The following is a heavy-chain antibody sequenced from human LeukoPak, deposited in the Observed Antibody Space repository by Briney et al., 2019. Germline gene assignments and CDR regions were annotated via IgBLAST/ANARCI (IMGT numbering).Heavy chain of an antibody. Sequence: ASVKVSCKASDTLTAYYIYWVRQAPGQGLEWMGRINPNSGGTDYARNFQGRVTMTRDTSISTAYMELSRLRSGDTAVYYCARGYCSGGTCYLVENWLDPWGQGTLVTVSS. J-gene: IGHJ5*02. V-gene: IGHV1-2*06. CDR2: INPNSGGT. D-gene: IGHD2-15*01. CDR1: DTLTAYY. CDR3: ARGYCSGGTCYLVENWLDP.